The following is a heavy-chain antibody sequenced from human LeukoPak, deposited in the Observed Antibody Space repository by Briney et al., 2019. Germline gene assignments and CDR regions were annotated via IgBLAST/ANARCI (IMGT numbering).Heavy chain of an antibody. CDR1: GYSFSSYW. V-gene: IGHV5-51*01. D-gene: IGHD6-13*01. CDR3: ARQILYSSSWYYWFDP. Sequence: GESLKISCKGSGYSFSSYWIGWVRQMPGKGLEWMGIIYPGDSDTRYSPSFQGQVTISADKSISTAYLQWSSLKASDTAMYYCARQILYSSSWYYWFDPWGQGTLVTVSS. J-gene: IGHJ5*02. CDR2: IYPGDSDT.